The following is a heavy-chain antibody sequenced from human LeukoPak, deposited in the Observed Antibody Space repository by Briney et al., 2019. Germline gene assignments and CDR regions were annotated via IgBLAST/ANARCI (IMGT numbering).Heavy chain of an antibody. CDR3: ARSSIGGYLARFDP. V-gene: IGHV4-59*01. D-gene: IGHD3-10*01. J-gene: IGHJ5*02. CDR1: GGSISSYY. Sequence: SETLSLTCTVSGGSISSYYWSWIRQPPGKGLEWIGYIYYSGSTNYNPSLKSRVTISVDTSKNQFSLKLSSVTAADTAVYYCARSSIGGYLARFDPWGQGTLVTVSS. CDR2: IYYSGST.